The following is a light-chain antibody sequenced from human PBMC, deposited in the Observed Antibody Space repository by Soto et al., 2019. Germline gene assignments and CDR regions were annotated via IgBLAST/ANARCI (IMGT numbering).Light chain of an antibody. Sequence: QSALTQPASVSGSPGQAITISCSGTSSDVGAFNYVSWYQQRPGKAPKLMIYDVSNRPSGVSNRLSGSKSGNTASLTISGLRAEDEADYYCNSYTSNNTYVFGTGTKVTVL. V-gene: IGLV2-14*03. CDR2: DVS. CDR3: NSYTSNNTYV. J-gene: IGLJ1*01. CDR1: SSDVGAFNY.